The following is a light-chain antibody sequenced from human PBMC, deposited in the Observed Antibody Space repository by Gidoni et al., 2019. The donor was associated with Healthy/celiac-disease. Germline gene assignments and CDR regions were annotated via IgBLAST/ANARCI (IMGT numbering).Light chain of an antibody. CDR3: QQYNSYSFT. Sequence: DIQMTQSPSTLSASVGYRVTITCRASQSISSWLAWYQQKPGKAPKLLIYKASSFESGVPSRFSGSGSGTEFTLTISSLQPDDFATYYCQQYNSYSFTFXPXTKVDIK. V-gene: IGKV1-5*03. CDR1: QSISSW. J-gene: IGKJ3*01. CDR2: KAS.